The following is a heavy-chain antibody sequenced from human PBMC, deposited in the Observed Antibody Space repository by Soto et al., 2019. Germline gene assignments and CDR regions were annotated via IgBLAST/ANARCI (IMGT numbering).Heavy chain of an antibody. Sequence: EVQLLESGGGLVQPGGSLRLSCAASGFTFSSYAMSWVRQAPGKGLEWVSAISGSGGSTYYADSVKGRFTISRYNSKNTLYLQMNSLRAEDTAVYYCAKAVDIVATITVLFDYWGQGTLVTVSS. J-gene: IGHJ4*02. D-gene: IGHD5-12*01. V-gene: IGHV3-23*01. CDR3: AKAVDIVATITVLFDY. CDR1: GFTFSSYA. CDR2: ISGSGGST.